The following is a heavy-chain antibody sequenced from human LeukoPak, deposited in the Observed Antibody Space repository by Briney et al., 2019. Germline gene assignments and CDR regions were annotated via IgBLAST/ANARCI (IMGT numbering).Heavy chain of an antibody. J-gene: IGHJ4*02. V-gene: IGHV4-39*01. CDR1: GGSISISSDY. D-gene: IGHD2/OR15-2a*01. CDR2: IYYGGTT. CDR3: ARRLSTRSYYLDD. Sequence: SETLSLTCTVSGGSISISSDYWGWIRQPPGKGLEWIGDIYYGGTTNYNPSLKSRVTMSVDTSKNQFSLKLNSATAADTAVYYCARRLSTRSYYLDDWGQGTLVTVSS.